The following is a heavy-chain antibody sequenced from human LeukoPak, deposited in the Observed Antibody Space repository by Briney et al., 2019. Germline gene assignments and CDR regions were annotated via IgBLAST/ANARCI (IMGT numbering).Heavy chain of an antibody. CDR2: ITPMFGTS. J-gene: IGHJ1*01. D-gene: IGHD1-14*01. CDR3: ARDSSEFRSLLFH. Sequence: ASVTVSCKASGGTFSRHTISWVRQSPGQGLEWMGGITPMFGTSNYAQKFRGRVTITADESTSTAYVELSSLRSEDTAVYYCARDSSEFRSLLFHWGQGTLVTVSS. V-gene: IGHV1-69*13. CDR1: GGTFSRHT.